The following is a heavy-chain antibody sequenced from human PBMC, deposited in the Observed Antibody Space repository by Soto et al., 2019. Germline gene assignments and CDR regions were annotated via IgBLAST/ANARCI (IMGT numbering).Heavy chain of an antibody. CDR2: ISYDGSNK. Sequence: GGSLRLSCAASGFTFSSYGMHWVRQAPGKGLEWVAVISYDGSNKYYADFVKGRFTISRDNSKNTLYLQMNSLRAEDTAVYYCAKGDSSGWSVYYYYGMDVWGQGTTVTVSS. CDR3: AKGDSSGWSVYYYYGMDV. CDR1: GFTFSSYG. J-gene: IGHJ6*02. D-gene: IGHD6-19*01. V-gene: IGHV3-30*18.